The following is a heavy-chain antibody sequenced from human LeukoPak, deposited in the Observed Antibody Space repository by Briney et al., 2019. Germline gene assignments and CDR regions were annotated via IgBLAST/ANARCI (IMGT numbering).Heavy chain of an antibody. CDR2: ISSSGSTI. CDR3: AGADSSLYYYYGMDV. J-gene: IGHJ6*02. V-gene: IGHV3-11*01. CDR1: GFTFSDYY. D-gene: IGHD3-22*01. Sequence: GGSLRLSRAASGFTFSDYYMSWIRQAPGKGLEWVSYISSSGSTIYYADSVKGRFTISRDNAKNSLYLQMNSLRAEDTAVYYCAGADSSLYYYYGMDVWGQGTTVTVSS.